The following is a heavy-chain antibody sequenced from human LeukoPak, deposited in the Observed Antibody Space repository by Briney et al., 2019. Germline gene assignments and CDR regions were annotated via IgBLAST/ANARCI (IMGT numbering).Heavy chain of an antibody. CDR2: IYTSGST. V-gene: IGHV4-4*07. D-gene: IGHD1-26*01. Sequence: SETLSLTCTVSGGSISSYYWSWIRQPAGKGLEWIGRIYTSGSTNYNPSLKSRVTMSVDTSKNQFSLKLSSVTAADTAVYYCARGLGGSYKSSYETDAFDIWGQGTMVTVSS. J-gene: IGHJ3*02. CDR3: ARGLGGSYKSSYETDAFDI. CDR1: GGSISSYY.